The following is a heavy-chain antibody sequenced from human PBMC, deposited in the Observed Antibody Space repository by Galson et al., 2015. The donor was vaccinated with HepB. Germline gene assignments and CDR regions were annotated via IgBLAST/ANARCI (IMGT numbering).Heavy chain of an antibody. J-gene: IGHJ6*02. CDR2: IKQDGSEK. CDR3: ARVGWYDFWSGYPDYYYYYGMDV. CDR1: GFTFSSYW. Sequence: SLRLSCAASGFTFSSYWMSWARQAPGKGLEWVANIKQDGSEKYYVDSVKGRFTISRDNAKNSLYLQMNSLRAEDTAVYYCARVGWYDFWSGYPDYYYYYGMDVWGQGTTVTVSS. V-gene: IGHV3-7*01. D-gene: IGHD3-3*01.